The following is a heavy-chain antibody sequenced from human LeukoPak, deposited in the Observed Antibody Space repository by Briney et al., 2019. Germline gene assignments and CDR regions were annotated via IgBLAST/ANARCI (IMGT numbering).Heavy chain of an antibody. J-gene: IGHJ5*02. D-gene: IGHD3-10*01. Sequence: NPSETLSLTCTVSGGSISSGGYYWSWIRQHPGKGLEWIGYIYYSGSTYYNPSLKSRVTISVDTSKNQFSLKLSSVTAADTAVYYCARDTGPTYYYGSGSYYNGHWFDPWGQGTLVTVSS. V-gene: IGHV4-31*03. CDR1: GGSISSGGYY. CDR2: IYYSGST. CDR3: ARDTGPTYYYGSGSYYNGHWFDP.